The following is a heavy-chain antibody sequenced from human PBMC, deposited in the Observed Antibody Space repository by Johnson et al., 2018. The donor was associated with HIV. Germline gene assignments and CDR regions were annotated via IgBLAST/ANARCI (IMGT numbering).Heavy chain of an antibody. CDR3: ARCYDSSAYYYVGAFDI. Sequence: VQLVESGGGVVRPGGSLRLSCAASGFTFDDYGMTWVRQVPGKGLEWVSGINWKGGRTDYVASVKGGFTISRDNAKNSLYLQMKSLRAEDTAVYYCARCYDSSAYYYVGAFDIWGQGTMVTVSS. V-gene: IGHV3-20*04. J-gene: IGHJ3*02. CDR1: GFTFDDYG. CDR2: INWKGGRT. D-gene: IGHD3-22*01.